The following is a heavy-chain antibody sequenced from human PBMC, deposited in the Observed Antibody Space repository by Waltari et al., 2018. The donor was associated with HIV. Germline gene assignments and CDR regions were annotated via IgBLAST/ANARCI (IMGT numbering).Heavy chain of an antibody. Sequence: EVQLVESGGNLTRPGGSLRLSCVGSGFIVSDNYMSWVRQAPGKGPGWVSFLYSNGNTFYGGSVKGRFTIFRDNSKNTLYLQMNTLRVDDTAVYYCARMQRFYGSEQSRYFYFGMDVWGQGTTVTVSS. V-gene: IGHV3-53*01. CDR3: ARMQRFYGSEQSRYFYFGMDV. CDR2: LYSNGNT. D-gene: IGHD3-16*02. J-gene: IGHJ6*02. CDR1: GFIVSDNY.